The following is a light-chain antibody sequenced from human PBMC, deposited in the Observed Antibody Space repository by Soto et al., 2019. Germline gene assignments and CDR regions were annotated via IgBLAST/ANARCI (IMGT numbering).Light chain of an antibody. Sequence: DFVMTQSPLSLPVTTGEPASISCRSSQSLLHSNGYNYLDWYLEKPGQSPQLLIYWGSNRTSGVPDRFSGSGSGTDFTLKISRVEAADVGVYYCMQALQTPYTFGQGTKLEIK. V-gene: IGKV2-28*01. CDR1: QSLLHSNGYNY. CDR2: WGS. J-gene: IGKJ2*01. CDR3: MQALQTPYT.